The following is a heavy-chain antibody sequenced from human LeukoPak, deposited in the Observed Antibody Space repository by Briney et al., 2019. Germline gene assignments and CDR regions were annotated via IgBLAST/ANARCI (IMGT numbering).Heavy chain of an antibody. D-gene: IGHD1-26*01. Sequence: TGGSLRLSCAASGFTFSDYYMSWIRQAPGKGREWVSYISSSGSTIYYADSVKGRFTISRDNAKNSLYLQMNSLRAEDTAVYYCASRPPRRMGATDYWGQGTLVTVSS. CDR3: ASRPPRRMGATDY. CDR2: ISSSGSTI. J-gene: IGHJ4*02. CDR1: GFTFSDYY. V-gene: IGHV3-11*04.